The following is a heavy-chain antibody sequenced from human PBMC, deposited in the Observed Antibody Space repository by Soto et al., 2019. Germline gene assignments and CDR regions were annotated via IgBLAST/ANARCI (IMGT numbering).Heavy chain of an antibody. CDR1: DGSISTYY. D-gene: IGHD3-3*01. V-gene: IGHV4-4*07. CDR3: ARGGHDFWSGPFDY. Sequence: SETLSLTCTVSDGSISTYYCNWIRRPAGKGLEWIGRIDASGSTDYDPSLKSRVTMSVDTSKNQFSLRLSSVTAADTAVYYCARGGHDFWSGPFDYWGQGAQVTVSS. CDR2: IDASGST. J-gene: IGHJ4*02.